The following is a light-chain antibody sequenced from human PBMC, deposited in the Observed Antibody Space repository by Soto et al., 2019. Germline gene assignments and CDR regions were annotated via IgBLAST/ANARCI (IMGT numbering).Light chain of an antibody. CDR2: DAS. CDR3: QQYNNWPET. CDR1: RSVNQY. Sequence: EVVMTQSPATLSVSPGERATLSCRASRSVNQYLAWYQQRPGQAPRLLIYDASTRAAGVAARFSGSGSGTDFTLTISSLQSEDVAVYYCQQYNNWPETFGQGTKVEIK. J-gene: IGKJ1*01. V-gene: IGKV3-15*01.